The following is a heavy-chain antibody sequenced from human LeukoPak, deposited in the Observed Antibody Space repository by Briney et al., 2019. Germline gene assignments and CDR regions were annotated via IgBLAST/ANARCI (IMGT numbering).Heavy chain of an antibody. D-gene: IGHD2-2*02. J-gene: IGHJ5*02. V-gene: IGHV4-59*01. CDR3: AXSXHCSSTSCYIRWFDP. Sequence: SETLSLTCTVSGGSISSYYWSWIRQPPGKGLEWIGYIYYSGSTNYNPSLKSRATISVDTSKNQFSLKLSSVTAPDTAVYYCAXSXHCSSTSCYIRWFDPWGQGTLVTVSS. CDR2: IYYSGST. CDR1: GGSISSYY.